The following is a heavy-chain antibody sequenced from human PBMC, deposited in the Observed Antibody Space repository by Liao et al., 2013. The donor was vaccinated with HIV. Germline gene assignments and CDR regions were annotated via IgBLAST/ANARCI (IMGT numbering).Heavy chain of an antibody. V-gene: IGHV4-39*02. CDR3: ARAYGDRRYFDY. CDR2: IYFTGST. J-gene: IGHJ4*02. Sequence: QLQLQESGPGLVKPSETLSLTCTVSGGSISSSSYYWGWIRQPPGKGLEWIGRIYFTGSTYYNPSLKNRVTISVDTSKNHFSLTLTSVTAADTAVYYCARAYGDRRYFDYWGQGTLVTVSS. CDR1: GGSISSSSYY. D-gene: IGHD4-17*01.